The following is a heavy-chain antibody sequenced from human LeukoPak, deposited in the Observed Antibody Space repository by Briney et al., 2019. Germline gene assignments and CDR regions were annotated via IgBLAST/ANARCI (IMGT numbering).Heavy chain of an antibody. CDR3: ASLTPIVDYGSGTGEGG. J-gene: IGHJ4*02. CDR2: IIPIFGTA. CDR1: GYTFTNYG. Sequence: SVKVSCKASGYTFTNYGISWVRQAPGQGLEWMGGIIPIFGTANYAQKFQGRVTITADESTSTAYMELNSLRAEDTAVYYCASLTPIVDYGSGTGEGGWGQGTLVTVSS. V-gene: IGHV1-69*13. D-gene: IGHD3-10*01.